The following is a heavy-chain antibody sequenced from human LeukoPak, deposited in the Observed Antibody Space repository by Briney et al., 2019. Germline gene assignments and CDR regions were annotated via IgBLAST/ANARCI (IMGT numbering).Heavy chain of an antibody. J-gene: IGHJ4*02. V-gene: IGHV1-18*01. CDR2: ISAYNGNT. CDR1: GYTFTSYD. CDR3: ARGYSGYDSCDY. Sequence: ASVKVSCKASGYTFTSYDINWVRQAPGQGLEWMGWISAYNGNTNYAQKLQGRVTMTTDTSTSTAYMELRSLRSDDTAVYYCARGYSGYDSCDYWGQGTLVTVSS. D-gene: IGHD5-12*01.